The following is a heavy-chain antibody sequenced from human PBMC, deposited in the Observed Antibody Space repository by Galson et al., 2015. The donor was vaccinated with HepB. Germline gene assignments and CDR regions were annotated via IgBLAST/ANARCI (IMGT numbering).Heavy chain of an antibody. CDR2: ISGSGYTT. CDR3: ARPAHLYCSNGVCYFDH. Sequence: SLRLSCATSEFTFSNYAMSWVRQAPGKGLEWVSGISGSGYTTYYADSVKGRFTISRDNSKNTLYLQLGSLTPEDTAVYYCARPAHLYCSNGVCYFDHWGQGTLVTVSS. J-gene: IGHJ4*02. V-gene: IGHV3-23*01. D-gene: IGHD2-8*01. CDR1: EFTFSNYA.